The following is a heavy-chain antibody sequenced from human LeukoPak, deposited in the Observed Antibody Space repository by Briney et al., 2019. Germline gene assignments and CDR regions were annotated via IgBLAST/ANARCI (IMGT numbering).Heavy chain of an antibody. CDR3: ARARIAVAGSYYFDD. CDR2: IYSGGTT. CDR1: GLIVSSNY. J-gene: IGHJ4*02. D-gene: IGHD6-19*01. Sequence: QTGGSLRLSCTASGLIVSSNYMNWVRQAPGKGLEWVSVIYSGGTTYYADSVKGRFTISRDNSKNTLYLQMNSLRAEDTAVYSCARARIAVAGSYYFDDWGQGTLVTVSA. V-gene: IGHV3-66*01.